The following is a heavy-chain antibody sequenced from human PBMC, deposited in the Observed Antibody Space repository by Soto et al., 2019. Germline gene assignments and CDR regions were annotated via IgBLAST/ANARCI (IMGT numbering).Heavy chain of an antibody. J-gene: IGHJ4*02. Sequence: QVQLVESGGGLVKPGGSLRLSCAASGFTFSDYYMSWIRQAPGKGLEWVSYISSSGSTIYYADSVKGRFTISRDNAKNSLYLQMNSLRAEDTDVYYCAREACNTGVCYTWSHYFDYWGQGTLVTVSS. CDR1: GFTFSDYY. D-gene: IGHD2-8*01. CDR2: ISSSGSTI. CDR3: AREACNTGVCYTWSHYFDY. V-gene: IGHV3-11*01.